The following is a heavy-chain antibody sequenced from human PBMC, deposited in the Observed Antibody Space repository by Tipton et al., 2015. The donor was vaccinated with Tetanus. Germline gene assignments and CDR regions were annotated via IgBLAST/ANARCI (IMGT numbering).Heavy chain of an antibody. CDR1: GFTFSTHG. J-gene: IGHJ4*02. V-gene: IGHV3-33*01. D-gene: IGHD3-3*01. CDR2: VWYDGTRK. CDR3: ARERFVEWVGPLVC. Sequence: FGFTFSTHGMHWVRQAPGKGLEWVALVWYDGTRKYYTESEEGRFTISRDTSKNTLYLQRDSLSVEDSAAYFCARERFVEWVGPLVCRGPGTLVTVSS.